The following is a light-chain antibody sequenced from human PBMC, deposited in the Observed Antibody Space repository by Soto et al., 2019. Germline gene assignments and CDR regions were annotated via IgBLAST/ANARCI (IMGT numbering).Light chain of an antibody. Sequence: QSALTQPASVSGSPGQSITISCTGTSSDVGGYDYVSWYQQHPGKVPRLMIYEVTNRPSGVSNRFSGSKSGNTAFLTISGLQAEDEADYYCSSYRGTTRVFGTGTKLTVL. J-gene: IGLJ1*01. V-gene: IGLV2-14*01. CDR1: SSDVGGYDY. CDR2: EVT. CDR3: SSYRGTTRV.